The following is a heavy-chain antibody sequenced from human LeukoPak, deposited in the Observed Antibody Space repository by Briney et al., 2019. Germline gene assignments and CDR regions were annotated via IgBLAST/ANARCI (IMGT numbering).Heavy chain of an antibody. CDR2: ISWNSGSI. J-gene: IGHJ6*02. Sequence: GGSLRLSCAASGFTFDDYAMHWVRQAPGKGLEWVSGISWNSGSIGYADSVKGRFTISRDNAKNSLYLQMNSLRAEDTALYYCAKENGGWYGRGYYYYGMDVWGQGTTVTVSS. D-gene: IGHD6-19*01. V-gene: IGHV3-9*01. CDR1: GFTFDDYA. CDR3: AKENGGWYGRGYYYYGMDV.